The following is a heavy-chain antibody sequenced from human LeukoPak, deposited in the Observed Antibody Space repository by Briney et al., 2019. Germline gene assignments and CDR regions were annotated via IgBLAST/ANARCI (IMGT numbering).Heavy chain of an antibody. D-gene: IGHD5-24*01. J-gene: IGHJ4*02. Sequence: KPSETLSLTCNVSGDSMNSGTYYWTWIRHHPGKGLEWLATINYSGATYYNLSLRSRVTITADTSNNQFSLELRSVTAADTAVYYCARGDGYLFDFWGQGTRVTVSS. CDR2: INYSGAT. CDR1: GDSMNSGTYY. CDR3: ARGDGYLFDF. V-gene: IGHV4-31*03.